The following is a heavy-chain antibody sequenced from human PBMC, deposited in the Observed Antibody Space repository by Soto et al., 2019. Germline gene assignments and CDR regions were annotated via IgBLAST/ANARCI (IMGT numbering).Heavy chain of an antibody. Sequence: SETLSLTCAVSGGSISSSNWWSWVRQPPGKGLEWIGEIYHSGSTNYNPSLKSRVTISVDKSKNQFSLKLSSVTAADTAMYYCARELSYYYDSSGGDWFDPWGQGTLVTVSS. D-gene: IGHD3-22*01. CDR3: ARELSYYYDSSGGDWFDP. V-gene: IGHV4-4*02. CDR2: IYHSGST. J-gene: IGHJ5*02. CDR1: GGSISSSNW.